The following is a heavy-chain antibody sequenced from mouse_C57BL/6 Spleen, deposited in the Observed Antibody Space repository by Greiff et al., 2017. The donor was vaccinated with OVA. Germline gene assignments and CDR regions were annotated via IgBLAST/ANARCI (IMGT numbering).Heavy chain of an antibody. Sequence: VQLQQSGPELVKPGASVKISCKASGYTFTDYYMNWVKQSPGKSLEWIGDINPNNGGTSYNQKFKGKATLTVDKSSSTAYMELRSLTSEDSAVYYCARDSHFDYWGQGTTLTVSS. CDR1: GYTFTDYY. CDR2: INPNNGGT. V-gene: IGHV1-26*01. CDR3: ARDSHFDY. J-gene: IGHJ2*01.